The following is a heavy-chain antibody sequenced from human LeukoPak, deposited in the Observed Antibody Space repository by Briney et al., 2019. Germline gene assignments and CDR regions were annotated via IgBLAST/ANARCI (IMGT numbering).Heavy chain of an antibody. CDR2: ISWNSGSI. Sequence: GGSLRLSCAASGFTFDDYAMHWVRQAPGKGLEWVSGISWNSGSIGYADSVKGRFTIPRDNAKNSLYLQMNSLRAEDTALYYCAKDAGYSSGWSPYAFDIWGQGTMVTVSS. D-gene: IGHD6-19*01. CDR3: AKDAGYSSGWSPYAFDI. CDR1: GFTFDDYA. J-gene: IGHJ3*02. V-gene: IGHV3-9*01.